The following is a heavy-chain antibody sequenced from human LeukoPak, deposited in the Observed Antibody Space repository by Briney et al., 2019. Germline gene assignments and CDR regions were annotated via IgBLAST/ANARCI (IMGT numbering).Heavy chain of an antibody. Sequence: GGSLRLSCAASGFTFSSYGMHWVRQAPGKGLEWVAVISYDGSNKYYADSVKGRFTISRDNSKNTLYLQMNSLRAEDTAVYYCAKDSVGDIWSPWGQGTLVTVSS. J-gene: IGHJ5*02. CDR1: GFTFSSYG. V-gene: IGHV3-30*18. D-gene: IGHD3-3*01. CDR2: ISYDGSNK. CDR3: AKDSVGDIWSP.